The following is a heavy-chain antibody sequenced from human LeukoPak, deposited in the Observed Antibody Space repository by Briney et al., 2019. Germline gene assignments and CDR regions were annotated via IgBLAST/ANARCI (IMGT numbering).Heavy chain of an antibody. CDR2: IYPGDSDT. CDR3: ARPDYFDSFDI. Sequence: GESLKISCKGSGYSFTTYWIAWVRQMPGKGLEWMWVIYPGDSDTRYSPSFQGQVTISADKSISTAYLQWSSLEASDTAMYFCARPDYFDSFDIWGQGTMVTVSS. CDR1: GYSFTTYW. V-gene: IGHV5-51*01. J-gene: IGHJ3*02. D-gene: IGHD2/OR15-2a*01.